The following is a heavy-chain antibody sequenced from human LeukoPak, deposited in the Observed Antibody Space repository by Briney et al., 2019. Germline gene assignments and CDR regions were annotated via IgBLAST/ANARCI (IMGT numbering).Heavy chain of an antibody. CDR2: FYPVVSAT. CDR1: GYRFTDYS. J-gene: IGHJ6*02. CDR3: ARGAAGTIPDYYYFGMDI. D-gene: IGHD1-7*01. V-gene: IGHV5-51*01. Sequence: GESLKITCKGSGYRFTDYSIGWVRQMPGKGLEWMGIFYPVVSATRYSPSFQGQVTISVDKSINTGYLQWGSLKASNTAMYYCARGAAGTIPDYYYFGMDIWGQGTTVTVSS.